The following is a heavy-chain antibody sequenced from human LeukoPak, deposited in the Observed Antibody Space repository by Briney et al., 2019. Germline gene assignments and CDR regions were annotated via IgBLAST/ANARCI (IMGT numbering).Heavy chain of an antibody. D-gene: IGHD5-18*01. CDR1: GFTFSSYA. CDR2: ISGSGGST. Sequence: PGGSLRLSCAASGFTFSSYAMSWVRQAPGKGLEWVSAISGSGGSTYYADSVKGRFTISRDNSKNTLYLQMNSLRAEDTAVYYCAKGGNWVDTAMVYGYWGQGTLVTVSS. V-gene: IGHV3-23*01. CDR3: AKGGNWVDTAMVYGY. J-gene: IGHJ4*02.